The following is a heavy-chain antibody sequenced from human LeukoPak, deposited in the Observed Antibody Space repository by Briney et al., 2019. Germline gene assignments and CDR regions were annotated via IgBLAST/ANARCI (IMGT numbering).Heavy chain of an antibody. J-gene: IGHJ6*02. CDR1: GLIFNTYG. V-gene: IGHV3-23*01. Sequence: GGSLRLSCAASGLIFNTYGMSWVRQAPGKGQEWVSFISGSGGSTYYADSVKGRFTISRDNSKNTLYLQMNSLRAEDTAVYYCAIDQGNVWGQGTTVTVSS. CDR2: ISGSGGST. CDR3: AIDQGNV.